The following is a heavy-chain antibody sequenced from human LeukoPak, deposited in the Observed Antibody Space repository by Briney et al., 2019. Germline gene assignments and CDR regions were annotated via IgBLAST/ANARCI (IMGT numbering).Heavy chain of an antibody. CDR3: ARRAYYDSSGYHPTSGYFDL. CDR1: GGSMFSYY. D-gene: IGHD3-22*01. CDR2: IYSNGIT. V-gene: IGHV4-4*08. J-gene: IGHJ2*01. Sequence: SSETLSLTCSVSGGSMFSYYWNWIRQPPGKGLEWVGYIYSNGITNYSPSLRSRGTISFATSRNQFSPRLTSVTAADTAIYYCARRAYYDSSGYHPTSGYFDLWGRGTLVTVSS.